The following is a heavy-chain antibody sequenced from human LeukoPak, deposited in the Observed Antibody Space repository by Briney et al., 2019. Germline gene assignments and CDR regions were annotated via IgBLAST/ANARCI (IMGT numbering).Heavy chain of an antibody. V-gene: IGHV4-4*02. J-gene: IGHJ6*03. CDR3: ARGLGGASFYMDV. CDR1: GGSISSGHW. CDR2: MYYSGST. D-gene: IGHD3-9*01. Sequence: PSETLSLTCAVSGGSISSGHWWSWVRQPPGKGLEWIGSMYYSGSTYYNPSLKSRVTISINTSKNQFSLKLSSVTAADTAIYFCARGLGGASFYMDVWGKGTTVTISS.